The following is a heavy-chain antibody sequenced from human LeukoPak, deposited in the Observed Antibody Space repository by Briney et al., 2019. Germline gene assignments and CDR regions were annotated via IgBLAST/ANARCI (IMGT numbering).Heavy chain of an antibody. D-gene: IGHD4/OR15-4a*01. Sequence: GGSLRLSCAASGFSFSVYWMHWVRQAPGKGPVWVSRIKTDGSITDYSDSVKGRFTISRDNSKNTLYLQTNSLRAEDTAVYYCARRAGAYSHPYDYWGQGTLVTVSS. V-gene: IGHV3-74*01. J-gene: IGHJ4*02. CDR3: ARRAGAYSHPYDY. CDR2: IKTDGSIT. CDR1: GFSFSVYW.